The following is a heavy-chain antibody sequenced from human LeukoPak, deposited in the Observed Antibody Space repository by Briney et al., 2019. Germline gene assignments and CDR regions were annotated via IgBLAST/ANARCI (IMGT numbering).Heavy chain of an antibody. CDR3: ARSYNRKYEACWFDP. Sequence: SETLSLTCTVSGGSISSHYWSWIRQPPGKGLEWIGYIYYSGSTNYNPSLKSRVTISVDTSKNQFSLKLSSVTAADTAVYYCARSYNRKYEACWFDPWGQGTLVTVSS. CDR2: IYYSGST. CDR1: GGSISSHY. D-gene: IGHD1-7*01. J-gene: IGHJ5*02. V-gene: IGHV4-59*11.